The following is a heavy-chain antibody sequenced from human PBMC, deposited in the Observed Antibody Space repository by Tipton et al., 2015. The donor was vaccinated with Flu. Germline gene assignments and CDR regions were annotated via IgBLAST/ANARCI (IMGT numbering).Heavy chain of an antibody. J-gene: IGHJ4*02. Sequence: TLSLTCTVSGGSINNNNYYWVWIRQPPGKGLEWIGSIYYSGSTYYNPSLKSRVSISIDTSKNQFSLKLSSVTAADTAVYYCARGTDEYGDYDYWGQGTLVTVSS. CDR2: IYYSGST. CDR1: GGSINNNNYY. D-gene: IGHD4-17*01. V-gene: IGHV4-39*07. CDR3: ARGTDEYGDYDY.